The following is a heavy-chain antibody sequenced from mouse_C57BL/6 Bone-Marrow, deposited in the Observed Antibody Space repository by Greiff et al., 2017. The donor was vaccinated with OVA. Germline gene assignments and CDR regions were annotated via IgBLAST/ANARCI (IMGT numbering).Heavy chain of an antibody. Sequence: QVQLQQSGAELVRPGSSVKLSCKASGYTFTSYWMHWVKQRPIQGLEWIGNIDPSDSETHYNQKFKDKATLTVDKSSSTAYMQLSSLTSEDSAVYYCARRGISSGYFDVWGTGTTVTVSS. J-gene: IGHJ1*03. V-gene: IGHV1-52*01. D-gene: IGHD6-1*01. CDR2: IDPSDSET. CDR1: GYTFTSYW. CDR3: ARRGISSGYFDV.